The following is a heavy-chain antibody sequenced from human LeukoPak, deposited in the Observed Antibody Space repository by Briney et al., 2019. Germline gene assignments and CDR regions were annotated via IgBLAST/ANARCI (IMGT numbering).Heavy chain of an antibody. D-gene: IGHD3-10*01. J-gene: IGHJ2*01. CDR2: IYYSGST. V-gene: IGHV4-39*07. Sequence: SETLSLTCTVSGGSISSSSYYWGWIRQPPGKGLEWIGSIYYSGSTNYNPSLKSRVTMSVDTSKNQFSLKLSSVTAADTAVYYCARQGLEWFGERGGYFDLWGRGTLVTVSS. CDR1: GGSISSSSYY. CDR3: ARQGLEWFGERGGYFDL.